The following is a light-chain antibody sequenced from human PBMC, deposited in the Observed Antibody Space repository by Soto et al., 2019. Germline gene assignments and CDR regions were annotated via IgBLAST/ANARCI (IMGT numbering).Light chain of an antibody. CDR1: QSISSW. V-gene: IGKV1-5*03. CDR2: KAS. Sequence: DIQMTQSPSTLSASVGDRVTITCRASQSISSWLAWYQQKPGKATKLLIYKASSLESAVPSRFSGSGSGTDFTLTISSLQPDYFATYYCQQSSTFGPGNKVDIK. CDR3: QQSST. J-gene: IGKJ3*01.